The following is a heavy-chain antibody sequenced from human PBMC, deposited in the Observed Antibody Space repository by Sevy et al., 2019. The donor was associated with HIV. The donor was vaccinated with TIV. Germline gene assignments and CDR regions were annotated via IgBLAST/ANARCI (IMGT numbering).Heavy chain of an antibody. Sequence: GGSLRLSCAASGFTFNKAWMTWVRQAPGKGLEWVGRIKSNGDGGTTDYTAPVKGRFTISREDSKNTLYLQMNSLKTEDTAVYYCTTKGGFWSGYQYFDYWGQGTLVTVSS. CDR2: IKSNGDGGTT. CDR1: GFTFNKAW. CDR3: TTKGGFWSGYQYFDY. J-gene: IGHJ4*02. D-gene: IGHD3-3*01. V-gene: IGHV3-15*01.